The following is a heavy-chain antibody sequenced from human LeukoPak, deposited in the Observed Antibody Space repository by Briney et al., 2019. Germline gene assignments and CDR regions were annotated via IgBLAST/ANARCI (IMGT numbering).Heavy chain of an antibody. D-gene: IGHD5-12*01. J-gene: IGHJ5*02. CDR3: ARQHIVALNWFDP. CDR2: IYYSGST. Sequence: SETLSLTCTVSGGSVSSGSYYWSWIRQPPGEGLEWIGYIYYSGSTNYNPSLKSRVTISVDTSKNQFSLKLSSVTAADTAVYYCARQHIVALNWFDPWGQGTLVTVSS. CDR1: GGSVSSGSYY. V-gene: IGHV4-61*01.